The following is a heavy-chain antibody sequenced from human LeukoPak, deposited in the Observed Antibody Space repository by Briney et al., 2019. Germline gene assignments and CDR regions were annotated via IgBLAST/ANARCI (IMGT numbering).Heavy chain of an antibody. Sequence: GGSLRLSSAASGFTFRNYGFHWVRQAPGKGLEWVAFIRYDGSDTYYADSVKGRFIISRDNSKSSLYLEMNSLRDDDTALYFCTKDALARDFDLWGRGTLVAVSS. J-gene: IGHJ2*01. D-gene: IGHD3-10*01. CDR2: IRYDGSDT. CDR1: GFTFRNYG. CDR3: TKDALARDFDL. V-gene: IGHV3-30*02.